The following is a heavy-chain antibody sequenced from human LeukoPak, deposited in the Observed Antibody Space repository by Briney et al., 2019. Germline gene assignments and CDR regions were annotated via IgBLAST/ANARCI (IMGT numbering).Heavy chain of an antibody. CDR1: GGSISSYY. CDR3: ARVFGGDDFNYYYYYMDV. J-gene: IGHJ6*03. Sequence: SETLSLTCTVSGGSISSYYWSWIRQPPGKGLEWIGRIYTTGNTNYNPSLKSRVTISVDASKNQFSLKLTSVTAADTAVYYCARVFGGDDFNYYYYYMDVWGKGTTVTVSS. CDR2: IYTTGNT. V-gene: IGHV4-4*07. D-gene: IGHD5-12*01.